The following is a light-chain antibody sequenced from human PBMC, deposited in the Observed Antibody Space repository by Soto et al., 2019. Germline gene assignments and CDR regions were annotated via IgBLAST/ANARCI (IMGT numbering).Light chain of an antibody. J-gene: IGLJ2*01. V-gene: IGLV2-14*01. CDR2: EVS. Sequence: QSALTQPASVSGSPGQSITISCTGTSSDVGGYNYVSWYQQHPGKAPKLLIYEVSHRPSGVSNRFSGSKSGNTASLTISGLQPEDEADHYCSSYTSSSPRVFGGGTKLTVL. CDR1: SSDVGGYNY. CDR3: SSYTSSSPRV.